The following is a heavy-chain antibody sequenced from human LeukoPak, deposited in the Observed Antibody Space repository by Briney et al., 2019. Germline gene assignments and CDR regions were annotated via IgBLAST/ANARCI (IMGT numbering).Heavy chain of an antibody. CDR1: GGSISSGDYY. J-gene: IGHJ4*02. CDR2: IYYSGGT. V-gene: IGHV4-30-4*01. D-gene: IGHD3-10*01. CDR3: ARELWGVADY. Sequence: SETLSLTCTVSGGSISSGDYYWSWIRQPPGKGLEWIGNIYYSGGTYSNPSLKSRVIISVDTSRNQFSLKMRSVTAADTAAYFCARELWGVADYWGQGTLVTVSS.